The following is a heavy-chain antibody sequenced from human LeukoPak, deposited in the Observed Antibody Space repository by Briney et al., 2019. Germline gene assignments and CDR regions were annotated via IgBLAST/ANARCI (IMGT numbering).Heavy chain of an antibody. Sequence: SLRLSCAASGFTFSSFGMHWVRQAPGKGLEWVALISYDGNNKNYTDSVKGRFTISRDNSKKTLYLQMNSLRADDTAVYYCAKDLGSGSFHLNPFDSWGQGTLVTVPS. CDR2: ISYDGNNK. J-gene: IGHJ4*02. CDR3: AKDLGSGSFHLNPFDS. V-gene: IGHV3-30*18. D-gene: IGHD3-10*01. CDR1: GFTFSSFG.